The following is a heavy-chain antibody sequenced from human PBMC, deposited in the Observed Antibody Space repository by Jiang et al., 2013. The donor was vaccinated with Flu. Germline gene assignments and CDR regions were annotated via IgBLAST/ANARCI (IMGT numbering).Heavy chain of an antibody. CDR2: ISAYNGNT. V-gene: IGHV1-18*01. D-gene: IGHD5-18*01. Sequence: GAEVKKPGASVKVSCKASGYTFTSYGISWVRQAPGQGLEWMGWISAYNGNTNYAQKLQGRVTMTTDTSTSTAYMELRSLRSDDTAVYYCATYSYGLNYYYYYGMDVWAKGPRSPSP. J-gene: IGHJ6*02. CDR3: ATYSYGLNYYYYYGMDV. CDR1: GYTFTSYG.